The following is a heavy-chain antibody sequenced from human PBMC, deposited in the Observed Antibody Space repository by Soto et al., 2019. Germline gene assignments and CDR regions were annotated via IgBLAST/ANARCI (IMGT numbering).Heavy chain of an antibody. Sequence: GGSLRLSCAASGFTFSDYYMSWIRQAPGKGLEWVSYISSSGSTIYYADSVKGRFTISRDNAKNSLYLQMNSLRAEDTAVYYCARDLDTAMVDAFDIWGQGTMVTVSS. V-gene: IGHV3-11*01. CDR3: ARDLDTAMVDAFDI. D-gene: IGHD5-18*01. CDR2: ISSSGSTI. J-gene: IGHJ3*02. CDR1: GFTFSDYY.